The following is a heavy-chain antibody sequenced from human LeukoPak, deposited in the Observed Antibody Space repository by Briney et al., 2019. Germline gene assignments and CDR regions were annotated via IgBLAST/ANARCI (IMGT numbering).Heavy chain of an antibody. D-gene: IGHD5-12*01. CDR2: ISSSGSYK. J-gene: IGHJ4*02. CDR1: GFTFSTYS. CDR3: ARDYPTTQWLLSGGDY. V-gene: IGHV3-21*01. Sequence: GGSLRLSCAASGFTFSTYSMNWVRQAPGKRLEWVASISSSGSYKYYADPVKGRFTISKDNDKKSRFIQMNSMRAETTAVYDCARDYPTTQWLLSGGDYWGRGTLVTVSS.